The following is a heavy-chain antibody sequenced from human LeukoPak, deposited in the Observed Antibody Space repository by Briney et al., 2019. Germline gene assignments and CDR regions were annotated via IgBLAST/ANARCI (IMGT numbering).Heavy chain of an antibody. V-gene: IGHV3-74*01. CDR3: TRDAAGLDY. CDR2: IKGDGSTT. J-gene: IGHJ4*02. Sequence: PGGSLRLSCAASGFTFRNHWMHWVRQAPGKGLVWVSRIKGDGSTTTYADSVKGRFTISRDYAKNTLYLQMNSLRGEDTAVYYCTRDAAGLDYWGQGTLVTVSS. D-gene: IGHD1-14*01. CDR1: GFTFRNHW.